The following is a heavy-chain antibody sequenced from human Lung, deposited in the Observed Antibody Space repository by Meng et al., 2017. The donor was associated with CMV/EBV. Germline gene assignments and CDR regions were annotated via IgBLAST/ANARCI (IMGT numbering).Heavy chain of an antibody. CDR1: GFTFSRFW. D-gene: IGHD7-27*01. J-gene: IGHJ4*02. V-gene: IGHV3-74*01. Sequence: EVQLGGSGGGLVHPGGSLRLSCAASGFTFSRFWMHWVRQAPGKGLVWVSRTNEDGAITNYADSVKGRFTISRDNAENTLYLQMNSLRAEDTAVYYCARDLSGASDFWGQGTLVTVSS. CDR2: TNEDGAIT. CDR3: ARDLSGASDF.